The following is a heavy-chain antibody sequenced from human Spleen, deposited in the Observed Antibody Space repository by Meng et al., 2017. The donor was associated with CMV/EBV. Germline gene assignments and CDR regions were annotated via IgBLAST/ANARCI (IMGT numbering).Heavy chain of an antibody. D-gene: IGHD6-6*01. CDR1: GYTFTSYY. Sequence: ASVKVSCKASGYTFTSYYMHWVRQAPGQGLEWMGIINPSGGSTSYAQKFQGRVTMTRDTSISTAYMELSRLRSDDTAVYYCASESSSDDYWGQGTLVTVSS. CDR3: ASESSSDDY. V-gene: IGHV1-46*01. CDR2: INPSGGST. J-gene: IGHJ4*02.